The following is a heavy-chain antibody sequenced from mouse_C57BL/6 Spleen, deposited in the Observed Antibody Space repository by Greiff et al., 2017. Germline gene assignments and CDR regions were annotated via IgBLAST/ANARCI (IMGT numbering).Heavy chain of an antibody. CDR1: GYTFTDYY. Sequence: LQQSGAELVRPGASVKLSCKASGYTFTDYYINWVKQRPGQGLEWIARIYPGSGNTYYNEKFKGKATLTAEKSSSTAYMQLSSLTSEDSAVYFCARASYDSFAYWGQGTLVTVSA. CDR2: IYPGSGNT. CDR3: ARASYDSFAY. J-gene: IGHJ3*01. V-gene: IGHV1-76*01. D-gene: IGHD2-4*01.